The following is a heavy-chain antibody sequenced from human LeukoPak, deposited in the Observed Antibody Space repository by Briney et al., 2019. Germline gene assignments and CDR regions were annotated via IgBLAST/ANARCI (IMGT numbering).Heavy chain of an antibody. Sequence: GGSLGLSCAASGFAFSRSAMHWVRQAPGKGLEWVALISYDGGNEYYGDSVKGRFTVSRDNSKNTLYLQMSSLRADDTAVYYCGRAGVGELYPYVDSWGQGTLVTVSS. J-gene: IGHJ4*02. CDR2: ISYDGGNE. D-gene: IGHD2-15*01. V-gene: IGHV3-30*04. CDR3: GRAGVGELYPYVDS. CDR1: GFAFSRSA.